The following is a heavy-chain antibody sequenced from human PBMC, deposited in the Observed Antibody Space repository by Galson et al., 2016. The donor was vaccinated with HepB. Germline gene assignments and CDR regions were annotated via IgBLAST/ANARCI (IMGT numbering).Heavy chain of an antibody. CDR3: ARDDETYGDPDF. Sequence: SLRLSCAASGFIFSTYWMSWVRQAPGKGLEWVANIKQGGSEKYYVDSVKGRFTISRDNAKKSLFLQMNSLRVEDTAVYYCARDDETYGDPDFWGQGTLVTVSS. D-gene: IGHD4-17*01. CDR2: IKQGGSEK. J-gene: IGHJ4*02. CDR1: GFIFSTYW. V-gene: IGHV3-7*03.